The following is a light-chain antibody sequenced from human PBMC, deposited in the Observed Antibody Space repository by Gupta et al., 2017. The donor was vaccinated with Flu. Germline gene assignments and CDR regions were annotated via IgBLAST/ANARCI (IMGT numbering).Light chain of an antibody. V-gene: IGLV4-69*01. CDR2: VNRDGSH. CDR1: SGHSTYG. CDR3: TDWGTGVRV. Sequence: QLVLTQSPSASASLGASVKLTCTLSSGHSTYGIAWHQQRPEKGPRFLMKVNRDGSHTKGDGIPDRFSGSSSGDARYINSSTLQSEDESYYFCTDWGTGVRVFGGGTKVTVL. J-gene: IGLJ3*02.